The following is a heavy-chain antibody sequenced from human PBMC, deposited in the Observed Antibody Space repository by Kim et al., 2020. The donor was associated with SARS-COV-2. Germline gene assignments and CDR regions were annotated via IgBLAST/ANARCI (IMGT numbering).Heavy chain of an antibody. V-gene: IGHV3-23*01. J-gene: IGHJ4*02. CDR1: GFIFTNFA. CDR3: AKGACSGDCYTTDH. CDR2: ISGGGGDT. Sequence: GGSLRLSCAASGFIFTNFAMNWVRQAPGKGPEWVSVISGGGGDTNYADSVRGRFTISRDNSKNTLYLQMNSLRAEDTAVYYCAKGACSGDCYTTDHWGRG. D-gene: IGHD2-21*02.